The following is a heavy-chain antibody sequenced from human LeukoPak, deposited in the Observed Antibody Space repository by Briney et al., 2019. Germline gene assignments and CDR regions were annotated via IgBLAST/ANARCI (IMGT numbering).Heavy chain of an antibody. CDR3: AREHCSSTSCYTVNDY. CDR1: GYTFTGYH. V-gene: IGHV1-2*02. CDR2: INPNSGGT. D-gene: IGHD2-2*02. Sequence: ASVKVSCKASGYTFTGYHMHWVRQAPGQGLEWMGCINPNSGGTNYAQRFQGRVTMTRDTSISTAYMELSRLRSDDTAVYYCAREHCSSTSCYTVNDYWGQGTLVTVSS. J-gene: IGHJ4*02.